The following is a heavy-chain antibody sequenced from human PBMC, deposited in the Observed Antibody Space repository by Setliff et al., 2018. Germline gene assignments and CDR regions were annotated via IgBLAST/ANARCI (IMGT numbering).Heavy chain of an antibody. Sequence: PSETLSLTCTVSGGSISSSSYYWGWIRQPPGRGLEWIGSIYYSGSTYYNPSLKSRVTISVDTSKNQFSLKLSSVTAADTAVYYCARGYSGYDYLKPIDYWGQGTLVTVSS. V-gene: IGHV4-39*01. J-gene: IGHJ4*02. CDR2: IYYSGST. D-gene: IGHD5-12*01. CDR3: ARGYSGYDYLKPIDY. CDR1: GGSISSSSYY.